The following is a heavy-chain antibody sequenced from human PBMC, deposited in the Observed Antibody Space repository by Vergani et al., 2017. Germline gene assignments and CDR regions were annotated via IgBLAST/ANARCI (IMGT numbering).Heavy chain of an antibody. CDR2: IYSGGST. Sequence: EVQLVESGGGLVQPGGSLRLSCAASGLTVSSNYMSWVRQAPGKGLEWVSVIYSGGSTYYADSVKGRFTISRDNSKNTLYLQMNSLRAEDTAVYYCASSDSSGYYFNYYYYGMDVWGQGTTVTVSS. V-gene: IGHV3-66*02. J-gene: IGHJ6*02. D-gene: IGHD3-22*01. CDR3: ASSDSSGYYFNYYYYGMDV. CDR1: GLTVSSNY.